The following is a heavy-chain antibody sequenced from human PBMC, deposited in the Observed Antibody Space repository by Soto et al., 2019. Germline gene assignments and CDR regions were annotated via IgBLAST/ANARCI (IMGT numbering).Heavy chain of an antibody. CDR1: GFTVSTYG. D-gene: IGHD2-8*02. CDR2: ISRDGGTK. V-gene: IGHV3-30*03. CDR3: TGEVASGY. J-gene: IGHJ4*02. Sequence: QVQLVESGGGVVQPGRSLRLSCAVSGFTVSTYGMHWVRQAPGMGLEWVAVISRDGGTKYYADSVKGRFTISRDNSRNTLFLEMSSLRGDDMAVYYCTGEVASGYWGQGTLVTVSS.